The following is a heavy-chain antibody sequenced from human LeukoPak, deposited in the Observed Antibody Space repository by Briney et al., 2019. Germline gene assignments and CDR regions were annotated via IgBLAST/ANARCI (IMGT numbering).Heavy chain of an antibody. J-gene: IGHJ4*02. V-gene: IGHV3-30*03. D-gene: IGHD5-12*01. CDR3: GSGFYFDC. Sequence: GRSLRLSCAASGFTFSSYGMHWVRQAPGKGLEWVAVISYDGSNKYYADSVKGRFTISRDNSKNTLYLQMNSLRAEDTAVYYCGSGFYFDCWGQGTLVTVSS. CDR2: ISYDGSNK. CDR1: GFTFSSYG.